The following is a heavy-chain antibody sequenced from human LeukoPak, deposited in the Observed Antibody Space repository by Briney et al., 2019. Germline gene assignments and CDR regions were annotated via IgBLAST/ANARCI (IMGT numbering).Heavy chain of an antibody. D-gene: IGHD3-22*01. J-gene: IGHJ4*02. CDR2: VSNGGDRT. CDR3: AKDAPRSSGRFFLDY. V-gene: IGHV3-23*01. CDR1: GFSFSSFD. Sequence: GGSLRLSCAASGFSFSSFDMVWVRQAPGKGLEWVAGVSNGGDRTYHADSVKGRFTISRDNSKSALFLQMNSLRAEDTAVYYCAKDAPRSSGRFFLDYWGQGTLVTVSS.